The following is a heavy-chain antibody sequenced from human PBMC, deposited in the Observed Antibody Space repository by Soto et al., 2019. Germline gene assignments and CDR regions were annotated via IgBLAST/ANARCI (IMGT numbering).Heavy chain of an antibody. J-gene: IGHJ6*03. V-gene: IGHV6-1*01. CDR3: ATRAADYDFWSGYYFYYYYMDV. CDR2: TYYRSKWYN. Sequence: SQTLSLTCAISGDSVSSNSAAWNWIRQSPSRGLEWLGRTYYRSKWYNDYAVSVKSRITINPDTSKNQFSLQLNSVAPEDTAVYYCATRAADYDFWSGYYFYYYYMDVWGKGTTVTAP. D-gene: IGHD3-3*01. CDR1: GDSVSSNSAA.